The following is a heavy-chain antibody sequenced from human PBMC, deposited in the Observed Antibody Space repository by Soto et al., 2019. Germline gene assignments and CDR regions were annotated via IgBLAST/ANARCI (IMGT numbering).Heavy chain of an antibody. D-gene: IGHD3-10*01. J-gene: IGHJ4*02. Sequence: LRLSCTVSGVTFSNYAMNWVRQAPGKGLGWVSSLSGSGGTTYYADSVKGRFIISRDNSKNTLYLLMNSLRAEDTALYYCAKQRADYGSGADTFYFDSWGQGALVTVSS. CDR2: LSGSGGTT. CDR3: AKQRADYGSGADTFYFDS. CDR1: GVTFSNYA. V-gene: IGHV3-23*01.